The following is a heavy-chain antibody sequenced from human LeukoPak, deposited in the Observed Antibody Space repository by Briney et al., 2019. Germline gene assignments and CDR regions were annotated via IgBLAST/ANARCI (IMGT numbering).Heavy chain of an antibody. Sequence: PSETLSLTCTVSGGSISSYYWSWIRQPPGKGLEWIGYIYYSGSTNYNPSLKSRATISVDTSKNQFSLKLSSVTAADTAVYYCAREKVYYDFWSGYSWHDAFDIWGQGTMVTVSS. J-gene: IGHJ3*02. D-gene: IGHD3-3*01. CDR3: AREKVYYDFWSGYSWHDAFDI. V-gene: IGHV4-59*01. CDR1: GGSISSYY. CDR2: IYYSGST.